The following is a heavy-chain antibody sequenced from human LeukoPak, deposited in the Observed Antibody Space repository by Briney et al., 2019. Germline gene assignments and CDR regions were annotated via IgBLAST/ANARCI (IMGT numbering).Heavy chain of an antibody. V-gene: IGHV1-18*01. D-gene: IGHD2-21*02. CDR2: ISAYNGNT. CDR1: GYTFTSYG. J-gene: IGHJ5*02. CDR3: ARSDGPTLAYCGGDCEHWVWFDP. Sequence: GASVKVSCKASGYTFTSYGISWVRQAPGQGLEWMGWISAYNGNTNYAQKLQGRVTMTTDTSTSTAYMELRSLRSDDTAVYYCARSDGPTLAYCGGDCEHWVWFDPWGQGTQVTVSS.